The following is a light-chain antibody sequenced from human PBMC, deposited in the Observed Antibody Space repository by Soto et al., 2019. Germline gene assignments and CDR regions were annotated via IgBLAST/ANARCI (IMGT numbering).Light chain of an antibody. CDR1: QSVSSN. V-gene: IGKV3-15*01. CDR3: QQYNNWPS. J-gene: IGKJ5*01. CDR2: DVF. Sequence: EVVMTQSPATLSVSAGERATLSCRASQSVSSNLAWYQQRPGQAPRLLIYDVFTRAAGIPARFSGSGSETESTLTIRSMQYEDFAVYYCQQYNNWPSFGRGTRLEIK.